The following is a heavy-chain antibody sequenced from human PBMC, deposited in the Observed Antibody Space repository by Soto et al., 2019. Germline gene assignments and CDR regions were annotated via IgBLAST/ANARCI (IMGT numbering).Heavy chain of an antibody. D-gene: IGHD2-15*01. CDR3: ARDDRKGYCSGGSCYVSYGMAV. V-gene: IGHV1-69*08. Sequence: QVQLVQSGAEVKKPGSSVKVSCKASGGTFSSYTISWVRQAPGQGLEWMGRIIPILGIANYAQKFQGRVTITADKSTSTAYMELSSLRSEDTAVYYCARDDRKGYCSGGSCYVSYGMAVWGQGTTVTVSS. J-gene: IGHJ6*02. CDR2: IIPILGIA. CDR1: GGTFSSYT.